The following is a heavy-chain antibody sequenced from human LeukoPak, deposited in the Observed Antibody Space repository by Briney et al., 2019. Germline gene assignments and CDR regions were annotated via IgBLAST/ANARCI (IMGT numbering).Heavy chain of an antibody. V-gene: IGHV3-48*03. CDR2: ISSSGSII. J-gene: IGHJ4*02. D-gene: IGHD3-10*01. CDR1: GFTFSSYE. Sequence: GGSLRLSCAASGFTFSSYEMNWVRQAPGKGLEWVSYISSSGSIIYYADFVKGRFTISRDNAKNSLYLQMNSLRAEDTAVYYCASISITMVRGVIPNYWGQGTLVTVSS. CDR3: ASISITMVRGVIPNY.